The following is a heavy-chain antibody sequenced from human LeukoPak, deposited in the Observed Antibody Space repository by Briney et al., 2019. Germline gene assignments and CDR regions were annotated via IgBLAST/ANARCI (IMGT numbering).Heavy chain of an antibody. J-gene: IGHJ4*02. CDR3: TTLGAFDY. CDR1: DFSFITYA. D-gene: IGHD3-16*01. CDR2: IKSKTFGGTT. V-gene: IGHV3-15*01. Sequence: GGSLRLSCAASDFSFITYAMIWVRQAPGKGLEGVGRIKSKTFGGTTDYAAPVKGRFNISRDDSKNTLYLHMNTLKTEDTAIYYCTTLGAFDYWGQGTLVTVSS.